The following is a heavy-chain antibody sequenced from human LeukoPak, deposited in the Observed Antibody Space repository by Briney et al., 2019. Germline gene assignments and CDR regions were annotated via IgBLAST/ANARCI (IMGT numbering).Heavy chain of an antibody. V-gene: IGHV4-34*01. CDR3: ARGHAIFGVVMTELDY. Sequence: SETLSLTCAVYGGSFSGYYWSWIRQPPGKGLDWIGEINHSGSTNYNPSLKSRVTISVDTSKNQFSLKLSSVTAADTAVYYCARGHAIFGVVMTELDYWGQGTLVTVSS. CDR1: GGSFSGYY. J-gene: IGHJ4*02. CDR2: INHSGST. D-gene: IGHD3-3*01.